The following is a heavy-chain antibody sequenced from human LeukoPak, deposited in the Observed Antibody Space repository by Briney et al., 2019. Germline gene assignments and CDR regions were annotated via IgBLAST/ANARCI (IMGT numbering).Heavy chain of an antibody. Sequence: GASVKVSCKASGGTFSSYAISWVRQAPGQGLEWMGRIIPIFGTANYAQKYQGRVTIIADESTSTAYMELSSLRSEDTAVYYCAGYCSSTSYSVCFFDYWGQGTLVTVSS. CDR2: IIPIFGTA. CDR1: GGTFSSYA. J-gene: IGHJ4*02. V-gene: IGHV1-69*13. CDR3: AGYCSSTSYSVCFFDY. D-gene: IGHD2-2*01.